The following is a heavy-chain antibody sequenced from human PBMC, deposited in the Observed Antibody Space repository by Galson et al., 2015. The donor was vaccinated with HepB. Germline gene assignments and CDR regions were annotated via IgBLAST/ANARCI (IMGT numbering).Heavy chain of an antibody. CDR1: GFTFSSYA. Sequence: SLRLSCAASGFTFSSYAMHWVRQAPGKGLEWVAVISYDGSNKYYADSVKGRFTISRDNSKNTLYLQMNSLRAEDTAVYYCARAGGGGIAVAGTGLEYFDYWGQGTLVTVCS. CDR3: ARAGGGGIAVAGTGLEYFDY. J-gene: IGHJ4*02. V-gene: IGHV3-30*04. D-gene: IGHD6-19*01. CDR2: ISYDGSNK.